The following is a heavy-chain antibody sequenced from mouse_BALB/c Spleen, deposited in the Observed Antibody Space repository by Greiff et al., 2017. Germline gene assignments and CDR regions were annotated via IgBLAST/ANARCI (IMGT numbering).Heavy chain of an antibody. J-gene: IGHJ3*01. Sequence: LVESGPELVKPGASVKMSCKASGYTFTSYVMHWVKQKPGQGLEWIGYINPYNDGTKYNEKFKGKATLTSDKSSSTAYMELSSLTSEDSAVYYCARTSYGYPFAYWGQGTLVTVSA. CDR3: ARTSYGYPFAY. D-gene: IGHD1-2*01. V-gene: IGHV1-14*01. CDR1: GYTFTSYV. CDR2: INPYNDGT.